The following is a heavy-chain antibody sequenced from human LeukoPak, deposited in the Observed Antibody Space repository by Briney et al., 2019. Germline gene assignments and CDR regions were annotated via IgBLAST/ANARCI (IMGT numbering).Heavy chain of an antibody. Sequence: GGSLRLSCAASGFTFSSYWMHWVRQAPGKGLVWVSRINSDGSSTSYADSVKGRFTISRDNAKNTLYLQMNSLRAEDTAVYYCASSPYYYDFNAFDIWGQGTMVTVSS. CDR3: ASSPYYYDFNAFDI. D-gene: IGHD3-22*01. CDR2: INSDGSST. V-gene: IGHV3-74*01. J-gene: IGHJ3*02. CDR1: GFTFSSYW.